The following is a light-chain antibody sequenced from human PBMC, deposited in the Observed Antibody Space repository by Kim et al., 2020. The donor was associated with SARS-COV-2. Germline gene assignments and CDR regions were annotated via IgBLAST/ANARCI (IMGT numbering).Light chain of an antibody. V-gene: IGLV1-51*01. CDR2: DNN. Sequence: GQKGTSSCSGSRSNIGNKYVSWYQQRPGTAPKLLIYDNNKRPSGIPDRFSGSKSGTSATLGITGLQTGDEADYYCGTWDSSLSVVVFGGGTQLTVL. CDR1: RSNIGNKY. CDR3: GTWDSSLSVVV. J-gene: IGLJ3*02.